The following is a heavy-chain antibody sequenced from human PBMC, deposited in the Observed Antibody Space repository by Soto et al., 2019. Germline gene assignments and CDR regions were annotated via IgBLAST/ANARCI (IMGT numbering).Heavy chain of an antibody. D-gene: IGHD2-2*02. CDR1: GGTFSSYA. CDR3: ARDRPSIVVVPAAIVDYYGMDV. CDR2: IIPIFGTA. V-gene: IGHV1-69*01. Sequence: QVQLVQSGAEVKKPGSSVKVSYKASGGTFSSYAISWVRQAPGQGLEWMGGIIPIFGTANYAQKFQGRVTITADESTSTAYMELSSLRSEDTAVYYCARDRPSIVVVPAAIVDYYGMDVWGQGTTVTVSS. J-gene: IGHJ6*02.